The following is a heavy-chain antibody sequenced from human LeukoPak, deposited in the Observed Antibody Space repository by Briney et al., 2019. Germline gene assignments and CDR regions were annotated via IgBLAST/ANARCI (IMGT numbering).Heavy chain of an antibody. CDR3: ARSLMVRGAINWLDP. CDR1: GFSFSSSG. V-gene: IGHV3-33*01. J-gene: IGHJ5*02. CDR2: IWYDGSHK. Sequence: PGGSLRLSCAASGFSFSSSGMHCVRQAPAKGLEWVAVIWYDGSHKYYADSVKGRFTISRDNSKNTMYLQMHSLRVEDTAVYYCARSLMVRGAINWLDPWGQGTLVIVSS. D-gene: IGHD3-10*01.